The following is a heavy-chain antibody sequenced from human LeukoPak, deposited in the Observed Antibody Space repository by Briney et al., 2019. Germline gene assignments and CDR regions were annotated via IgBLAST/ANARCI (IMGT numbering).Heavy chain of an antibody. J-gene: IGHJ4*02. CDR1: GGSISSSSYY. V-gene: IGHV4-39*07. CDR3: ARGGLRYFDWLHRSYYFDY. CDR2: INHSGST. D-gene: IGHD3-9*01. Sequence: SETLSLTCTVSGGSISSSSYYWGWIRQPPGKGLEWIGEINHSGSTNYNPSLKSRVTISVDTSKNQFSLKLSSVTAADTAVYYCARGGLRYFDWLHRSYYFDYWGQGTLVTVSS.